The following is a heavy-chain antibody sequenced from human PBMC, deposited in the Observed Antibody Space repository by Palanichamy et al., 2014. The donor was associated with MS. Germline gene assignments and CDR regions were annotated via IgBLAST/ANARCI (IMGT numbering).Heavy chain of an antibody. D-gene: IGHD3-16*02. V-gene: IGHV3-23*01. CDR3: ARSIVPDSPLDV. J-gene: IGHJ3*01. CDR1: GFTFGDYA. Sequence: EVQLLESGGGLVQPGGSLRLSCAASGFTFGDYAMTWVRQAPGKGLEWVSAIIGSGGRTYHADSVKGRLTISRDNSKNTLHLQMNSLRAEDTAVYYCARSIVPDSPLDVWGQGTMVTVSS. CDR2: IIGSGGRT.